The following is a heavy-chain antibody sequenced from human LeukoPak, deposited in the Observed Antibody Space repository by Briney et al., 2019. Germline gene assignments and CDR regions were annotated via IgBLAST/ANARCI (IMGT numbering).Heavy chain of an antibody. CDR1: GYTFTDYY. D-gene: IGHD6-13*01. Sequence: ASVKISCKVSGYTFTDYYMHRVQQAPGKGLGWMGLVDPEDGETIYAEKFQGRVTITADTSTDTAYMELSSLRSEDTAVYYCATAAAGSHFDYWGQGTLVTVSS. J-gene: IGHJ4*02. V-gene: IGHV1-69-2*01. CDR2: VDPEDGET. CDR3: ATAAAGSHFDY.